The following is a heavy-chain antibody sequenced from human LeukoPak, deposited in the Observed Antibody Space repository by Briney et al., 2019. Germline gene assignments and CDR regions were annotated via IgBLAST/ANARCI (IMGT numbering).Heavy chain of an antibody. J-gene: IGHJ4*02. CDR3: ARCRQGRPPGY. CDR2: INHSGST. Sequence: PSETLSLTCAVYGGSFSGYYWSWIRQPPGKGLEWIGEINHSGSTNYNPSLKGRVTISVDTSKNQFSLKLSSVTASDTAVYYCARCRQGRPPGYRGQGTLVTVSS. V-gene: IGHV4-34*01. CDR1: GGSFSGYY. D-gene: IGHD7-27*01.